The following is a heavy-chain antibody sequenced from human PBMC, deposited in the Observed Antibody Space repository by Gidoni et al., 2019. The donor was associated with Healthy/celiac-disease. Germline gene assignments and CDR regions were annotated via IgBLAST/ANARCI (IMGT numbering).Heavy chain of an antibody. CDR2: IWYDGSNK. Sequence: QVQLVESGGGVVQPGRSLRLSCAASGFTFSSYGMHWVRQATGKGLEWVAVIWYDGSNKYYADSVKGRFTISRDNSKNTRYLQMNSLRAEDTAVYYCAREPWNGYSYGLYYFDYWGQGTLVTVSS. CDR1: GFTFSSYG. D-gene: IGHD5-18*01. J-gene: IGHJ4*02. CDR3: AREPWNGYSYGLYYFDY. V-gene: IGHV3-33*01.